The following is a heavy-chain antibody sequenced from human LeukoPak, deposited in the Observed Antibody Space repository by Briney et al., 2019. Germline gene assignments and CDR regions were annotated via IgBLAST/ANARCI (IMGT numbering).Heavy chain of an antibody. D-gene: IGHD2-15*01. CDR3: ARRDIVVVVSASGY. Sequence: TFYGDSVRGRFTMSRDNSKNTVYLQMNSLRVDDTAVYYCARRDIVVVVSASGYWGQGTLVTVSS. CDR2: T. J-gene: IGHJ4*02. V-gene: IGHV3-23*01.